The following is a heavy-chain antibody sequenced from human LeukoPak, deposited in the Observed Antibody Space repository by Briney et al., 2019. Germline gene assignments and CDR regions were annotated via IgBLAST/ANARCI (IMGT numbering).Heavy chain of an antibody. V-gene: IGHV4-61*02. CDR3: ARYIVSYPHDAFDI. D-gene: IGHD1-26*01. CDR1: GGSMKSGSYY. J-gene: IGHJ3*02. Sequence: PSETLSLTCTVSGGSMKSGSYYWSWIRQPAGKGLEWIGRIYTTGITIYNPSLKSRVTISVDTSKKQFSLKLSSVTAADTAFYYCARYIVSYPHDAFDIWGQGTMVTVSS. CDR2: IYTTGIT.